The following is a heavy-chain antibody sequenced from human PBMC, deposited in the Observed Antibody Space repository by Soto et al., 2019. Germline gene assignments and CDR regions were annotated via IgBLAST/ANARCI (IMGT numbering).Heavy chain of an antibody. CDR1: GFTFSSYA. D-gene: IGHD3-3*01. V-gene: IGHV3-23*01. J-gene: IGHJ6*02. CDR2: ISGSGGST. CDR3: AMYYDFWSGYPSFRGLDV. Sequence: GGSLRLSCAASGFTFSSYAMSWVRQAPGKGLEWVSAISGSGGSTYYADSVKGRFTISRDNSKNTLYLQMNSLRAEDTAVYYCAMYYDFWSGYPSFRGLDVWGQGTTVTVSS.